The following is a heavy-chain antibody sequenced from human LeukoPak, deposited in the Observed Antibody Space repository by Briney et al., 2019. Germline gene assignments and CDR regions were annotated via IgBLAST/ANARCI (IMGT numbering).Heavy chain of an antibody. CDR1: GYTLTELS. CDR3: ATLSPGSYEATYYFDY. D-gene: IGHD1-26*01. J-gene: IGHJ4*02. CDR2: FDPEDGET. Sequence: ASVKVSCKVSGYTLTELSMHWVRQAPGKGLEWMGGFDPEDGETIYAQKFQGRVTMTEDTSTDTAYMELSSLRSEDTAVYYCATLSPGSYEATYYFDYWGQGTLVTVSS. V-gene: IGHV1-24*01.